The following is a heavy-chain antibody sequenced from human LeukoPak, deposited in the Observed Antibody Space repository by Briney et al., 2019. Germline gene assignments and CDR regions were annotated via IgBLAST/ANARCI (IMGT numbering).Heavy chain of an antibody. CDR2: FDPEDGET. Sequence: ASVKVSCKASGYTFTSYYMHWVRQAPGKGLEWMGGFDPEDGETIYAQKFQGRVTMTEDTSTDTAYMELSSLRSEDTAVYYCATDGVPGGYYDSSGYPHWGQGTLVTVSS. V-gene: IGHV1-24*01. CDR3: ATDGVPGGYYDSSGYPH. D-gene: IGHD3-22*01. CDR1: GYTFTSYY. J-gene: IGHJ4*02.